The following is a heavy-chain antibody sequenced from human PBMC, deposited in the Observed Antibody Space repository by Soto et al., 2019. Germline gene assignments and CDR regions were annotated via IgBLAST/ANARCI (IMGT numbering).Heavy chain of an antibody. J-gene: IGHJ6*02. CDR1: GGSISSSNW. CDR2: IYHSGST. V-gene: IGHV4-4*02. D-gene: IGHD3-10*02. CDR3: ASVRGGYYYAMDV. Sequence: QVQLQESGPGQVKPSGTLSLTCAVSGGSISSSNWWSWVRQPPGKGLEWIGEIYHSGSTNYNPSLKSRVTISVDKSNNQFSLKLSSVTAADTAVYYCASVRGGYYYAMDVWGQGTTVTVSS.